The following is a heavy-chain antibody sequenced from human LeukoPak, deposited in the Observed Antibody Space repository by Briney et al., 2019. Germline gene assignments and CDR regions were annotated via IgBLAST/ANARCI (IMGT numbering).Heavy chain of an antibody. CDR3: ARAGGLDSSGWFIDY. J-gene: IGHJ4*02. CDR2: ISSSSSTI. CDR1: GFTFSSYS. D-gene: IGHD6-19*01. V-gene: IGHV3-48*01. Sequence: PGGSLRLSCAASGFTFSSYSMNWVRQAPGKGLEWVSYISSSSSTIYYADSVKGRFTISRDNAKNSLYLQMNSLRAEDTAVYYCARAGGLDSSGWFIDYWGQGTLVTVSS.